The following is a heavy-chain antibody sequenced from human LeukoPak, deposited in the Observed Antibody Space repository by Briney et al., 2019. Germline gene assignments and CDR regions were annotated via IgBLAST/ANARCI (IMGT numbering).Heavy chain of an antibody. J-gene: IGHJ4*02. CDR2: ISDSGGGT. V-gene: IGHV3-23*01. Sequence: GGSLRLSCAASGFTFSSYEMNWVRQAPGKGLQWVSAISDSGGGTFYADSVKGRFTISRDNSKNTLYLQMNSLRAEDTAVYYCAKVGVGWVAFEYWGQGTLVTVSS. D-gene: IGHD3-16*01. CDR1: GFTFSSYE. CDR3: AKVGVGWVAFEY.